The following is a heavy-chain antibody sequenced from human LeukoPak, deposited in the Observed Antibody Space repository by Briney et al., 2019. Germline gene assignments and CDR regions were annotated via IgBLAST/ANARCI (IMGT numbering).Heavy chain of an antibody. D-gene: IGHD7-27*01. V-gene: IGHV3-43*01. CDR1: GLTFDDYT. J-gene: IGHJ6*03. CDR3: ARGTNWDYYYYYMDV. CDR2: ISWDGGST. Sequence: GGSLRLSCAASGLTFDDYTMHWVRQAPGKGLEWVSLISWDGGSTYYADSVKGRFTISRDNSKNTLYLQMNSLRAEDTAVYYCARGTNWDYYYYYMDVWGKGTTVTISS.